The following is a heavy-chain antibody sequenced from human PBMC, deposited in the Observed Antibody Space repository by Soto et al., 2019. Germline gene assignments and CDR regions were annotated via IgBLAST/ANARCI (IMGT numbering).Heavy chain of an antibody. Sequence: QVQLQQWGAGLLKPSETLSLTCAGYGGSLSGYYCSWIRQPPGKALEWIGEFNHSGDTNYNPSLKSRVTISVDTSKNQLFLNLSSVTAADTAMYFCARHHVRGRTIAGAAEFWGQGTLVTVSS. J-gene: IGHJ4*02. CDR3: ARHHVRGRTIAGAAEF. CDR2: FNHSGDT. D-gene: IGHD1-26*01. V-gene: IGHV4-34*01. CDR1: GGSLSGYY.